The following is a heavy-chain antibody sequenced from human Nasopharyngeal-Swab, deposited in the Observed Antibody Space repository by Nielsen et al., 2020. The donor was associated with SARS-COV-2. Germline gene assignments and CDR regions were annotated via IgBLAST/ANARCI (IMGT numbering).Heavy chain of an antibody. V-gene: IGHV3-21*01. CDR2: ISSGGSHK. D-gene: IGHD3-10*01. J-gene: IGHJ4*02. CDR3: ARVEEYYYGSGSLSDN. Sequence: VRQAPGKGLEWVSFISSGGSHKYYADSMKGRFTISRDNAKSSLYLQLSSLRAEDTAVYYCARVEEYYYGSGSLSDNWGQGTLVTVSS.